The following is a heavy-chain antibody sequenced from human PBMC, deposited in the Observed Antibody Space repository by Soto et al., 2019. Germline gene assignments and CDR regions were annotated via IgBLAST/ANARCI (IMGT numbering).Heavy chain of an antibody. Sequence: PSETLSLTCTVSGGSISSYYWSWIRQPPGKGLEWIGYIYYSGSTNYNPSLKSRVTISVDTSKNQFSLKLSSVTAADTAVYYCAREGESPRVHAFDIWGQGTMVTVPS. V-gene: IGHV4-59*01. CDR2: IYYSGST. CDR1: GGSISSYY. CDR3: AREGESPRVHAFDI. D-gene: IGHD3-16*01. J-gene: IGHJ3*02.